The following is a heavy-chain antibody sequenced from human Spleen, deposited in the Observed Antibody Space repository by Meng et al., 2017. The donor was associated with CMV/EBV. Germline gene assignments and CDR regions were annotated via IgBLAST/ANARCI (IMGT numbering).Heavy chain of an antibody. V-gene: IGHV3-33*06. J-gene: IGHJ6*02. D-gene: IGHD6-13*01. CDR1: GFTFSSYG. CDR2: IWYDGSNK. CDR3: AKDGDYSTPYYYYGMDV. Sequence: GESLKISCAASGFTFSSYGMHWVRQAPGKGLEWVAVIWYDGSNKYYADSVKGRFTISRDNSKNTLYLQMNSLRAEDTAVYYCAKDGDYSTPYYYYGMDVWGQGTTVTVSS.